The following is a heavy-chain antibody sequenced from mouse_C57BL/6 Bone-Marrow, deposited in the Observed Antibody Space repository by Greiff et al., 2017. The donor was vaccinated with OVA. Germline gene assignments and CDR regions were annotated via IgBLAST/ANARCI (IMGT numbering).Heavy chain of an antibody. V-gene: IGHV5-9*01. Sequence: EVKLMESGGGLVKPGGSLKLSCAASGFTFSSYTMSWVRQTPEKRLEWVATISGGGGNTYYPDSVKGRFTLSRDNAKNTLYLQMSSLRAEDTALYYCARRGTTVVAPFDYWGQGTTLTVSS. CDR3: ARRGTTVVAPFDY. J-gene: IGHJ2*01. CDR2: ISGGGGNT. CDR1: GFTFSSYT. D-gene: IGHD1-1*01.